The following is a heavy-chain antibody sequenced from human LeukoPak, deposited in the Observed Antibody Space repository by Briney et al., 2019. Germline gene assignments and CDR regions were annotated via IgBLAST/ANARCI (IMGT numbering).Heavy chain of an antibody. Sequence: GGSLRLSCAASGFTFSSYSMNWVRQAPGKGLEWVSYISPSATTIYYADSVKGRFTISRDNAKNSLYLQMNSLRAEDTGVYYCAKDHYWSIDYWGRGTLVTVSS. D-gene: IGHD3-3*01. CDR2: ISPSATTI. V-gene: IGHV3-48*01. J-gene: IGHJ4*02. CDR1: GFTFSSYS. CDR3: AKDHYWSIDY.